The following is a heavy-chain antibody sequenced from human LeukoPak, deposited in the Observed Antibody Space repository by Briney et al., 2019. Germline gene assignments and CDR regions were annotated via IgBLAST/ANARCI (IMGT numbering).Heavy chain of an antibody. CDR3: ARQWGVYGGSVGGIDY. J-gene: IGHJ4*02. CDR1: GGSISGYY. CDR2: LYYMRGA. D-gene: IGHD5-12*01. V-gene: IGHV4-59*01. Sequence: PSETLSLTCTVSGGSISGYYWSWSRQPPGKGVEWIGNLYYMRGAWYKSSLKSRVTTSVDTSRNEFSLKLSSVTAADTAVYYCARQWGVYGGSVGGIDYWGQGTLVTVSS.